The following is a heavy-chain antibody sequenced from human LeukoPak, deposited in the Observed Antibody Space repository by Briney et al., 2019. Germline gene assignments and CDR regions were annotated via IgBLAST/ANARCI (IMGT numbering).Heavy chain of an antibody. CDR2: IIPMSGTA. CDR1: GATFGNYA. D-gene: IGHD6-13*01. CDR3: ARSYSSSLNWFDP. J-gene: IGHJ5*02. Sequence: SVKVSCKASGATFGNYAITWVRQAPRQGLEWMGSIIPMSGTASYAQKFQGRVTITADRSTSTAYMEVSSLRSEDTAVYYCARSYSSSLNWFDPWGQGTLVTVSS. V-gene: IGHV1-69*06.